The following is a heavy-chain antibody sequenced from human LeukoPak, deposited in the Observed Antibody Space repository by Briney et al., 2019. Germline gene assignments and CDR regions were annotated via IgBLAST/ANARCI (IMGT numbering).Heavy chain of an antibody. CDR2: ISGSGGST. CDR1: GFTFSSYA. V-gene: IGHV3-23*01. J-gene: IGHJ4*02. D-gene: IGHD2-2*01. CDR3: AKDWVVVVPAAMPADY. Sequence: GGSLRLSCAASGFTFSSYAMSWVRQAPGKGPEWVSAISGSGGSTYYADSVKGRFTISRDNSKNTLYLQMNSLRAEDTAVYYCAKDWVVVVPAAMPADYWGQGTLVTVSS.